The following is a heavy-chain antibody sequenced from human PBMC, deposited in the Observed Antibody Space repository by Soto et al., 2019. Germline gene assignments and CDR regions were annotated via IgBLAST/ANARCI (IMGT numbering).Heavy chain of an antibody. Sequence: SVKVSCKASGGTFSSYAISWVRQAPGQGLEWMGGIIPIFGTANYAQKFQGRVTITADESTSTAYMELSSLRSEDTAVYYCARGWVYDFWSGFLRSYYYYGMDAWGQGTTVTVSS. D-gene: IGHD3-3*01. CDR2: IIPIFGTA. CDR1: GGTFSSYA. V-gene: IGHV1-69*13. J-gene: IGHJ6*02. CDR3: ARGWVYDFWSGFLRSYYYYGMDA.